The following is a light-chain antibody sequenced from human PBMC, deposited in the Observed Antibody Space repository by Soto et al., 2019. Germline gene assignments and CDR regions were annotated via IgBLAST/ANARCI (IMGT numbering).Light chain of an antibody. Sequence: DIQMTQSPSSLSASVGDRVTITCRASQSISSYLNWYQQKPGKAPKVLIYDASSLQSGVPSRFSGSGTGTDFTLTISSLQPEDFATYYCQQSYSMSWTFGQGNKVEIK. CDR3: QQSYSMSWT. CDR2: DAS. J-gene: IGKJ1*01. CDR1: QSISSY. V-gene: IGKV1-39*01.